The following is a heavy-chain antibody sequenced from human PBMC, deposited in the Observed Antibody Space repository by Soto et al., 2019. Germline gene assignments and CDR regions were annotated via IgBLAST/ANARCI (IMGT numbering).Heavy chain of an antibody. J-gene: IGHJ6*03. CDR3: ARDGVCSGGSCYPEAYYYYYYMDV. CDR2: ISAYNGNT. Sequence: ASVKVSCKASGYTFTSYGISWVRQAPGQGLEWMGWISAYNGNTNYAQKLQGRVTMTTDTSTSTAYMELRSLRSDDTAVYYCARDGVCSGGSCYPEAYYYYYYMDVWGKGTTVTSP. D-gene: IGHD2-15*01. CDR1: GYTFTSYG. V-gene: IGHV1-18*01.